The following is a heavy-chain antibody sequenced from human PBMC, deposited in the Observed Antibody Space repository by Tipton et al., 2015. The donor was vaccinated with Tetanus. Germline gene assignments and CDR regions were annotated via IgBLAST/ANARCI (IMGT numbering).Heavy chain of an antibody. CDR3: ARLAPYLDWGYGMDV. V-gene: IGHV1-18*01. CDR2: ISAYNGNT. D-gene: IGHD3-9*01. Sequence: QSGAEVKKPGASVKVSCKASGYTFTSYGISWVRQAPGQGLEWMGWISAYNGNTNYAQKLQGRVTMTTDTSTSSAYMELRSLRSDDSAVYYWARLAPYLDWGYGMDVWGQGTTVTVSS. J-gene: IGHJ6*02. CDR1: GYTFTSYG.